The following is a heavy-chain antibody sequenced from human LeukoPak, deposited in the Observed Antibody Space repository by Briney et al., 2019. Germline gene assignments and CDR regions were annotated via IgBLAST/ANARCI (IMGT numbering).Heavy chain of an antibody. D-gene: IGHD1-26*01. CDR1: GYTFTSYG. CDR3: ARGRVGAPSVVDY. Sequence: ASVMLSCKASGYTFTSYGISWVRQAHGQGLGWMGWISAYNGNTNYAQKLQGRVTMTTDTSTSTAYMERRSLRSDDTAVYYCARGRVGAPSVVDYWGQGTLVTVSS. CDR2: ISAYNGNT. J-gene: IGHJ4*02. V-gene: IGHV1-18*01.